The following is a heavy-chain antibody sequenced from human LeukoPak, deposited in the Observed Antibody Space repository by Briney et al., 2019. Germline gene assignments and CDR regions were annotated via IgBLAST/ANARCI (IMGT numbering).Heavy chain of an antibody. CDR2: IRSDGSNE. CDR1: GFTFSSYG. CDR3: AKDLTYSYYFYMDV. Sequence: PGGSLRLSCAASGFTFSSYGMHWVRQAPGKGLEWVAFIRSDGSNEYYADSVKGRFTISRDNSKITLYLQMNTLRAEDTAVYYCAKDLTYSYYFYMDVWGKGTTVTVSS. J-gene: IGHJ6*03. V-gene: IGHV3-30*02.